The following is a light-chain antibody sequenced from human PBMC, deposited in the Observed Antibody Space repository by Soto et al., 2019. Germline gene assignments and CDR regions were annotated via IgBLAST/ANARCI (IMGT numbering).Light chain of an antibody. V-gene: IGKV1-5*01. CDR2: DVS. CDR3: QQNDSYSWT. CDR1: QTVSNW. J-gene: IGKJ1*01. Sequence: DIQMTPSPSTPSASIGERVTINCRASQTVSNWLAWYQQKPGKAPKLLIYDVSNLESGVPSRFSGSGSGTEFSLSISSLQPDDFASYYCQQNDSYSWTFGQGTKVDIK.